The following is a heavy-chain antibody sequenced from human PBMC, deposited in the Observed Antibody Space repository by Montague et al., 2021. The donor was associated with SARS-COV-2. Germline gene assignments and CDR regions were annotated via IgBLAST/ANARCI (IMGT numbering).Heavy chain of an antibody. CDR3: ARLAYCGADCVSGWEILFDS. Sequence: SETLSLTCAVSGGSFSSYYWCCIRQPPGKGLVWIAEINHNGSSNYNPSLKSRVTMSEDTSKNQFSLKLNSVTVADTAAYYCARLAYCGADCVSGWEILFDSWGQGTMVTVSS. D-gene: IGHD2-21*01. CDR1: GGSFSSYY. V-gene: IGHV4-34*01. CDR2: INHNGSS. J-gene: IGHJ4*02.